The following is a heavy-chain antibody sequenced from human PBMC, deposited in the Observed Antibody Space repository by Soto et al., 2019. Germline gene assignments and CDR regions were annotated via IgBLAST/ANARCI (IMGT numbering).Heavy chain of an antibody. CDR3: ARSSRSYFDY. CDR2: IYDSGST. CDR1: GGSISRSVYF. Sequence: KSSEPLSLTCTVSGGSISRSVYFWSWIRQHPGKGLEWIGYIYDSGSTYYNPSLKSRVSLSVDTSKNQFSLNLTSVTAADTAMYYCARSSRSYFDYWGQGPLMTVYS. J-gene: IGHJ4*02. V-gene: IGHV4-31*03.